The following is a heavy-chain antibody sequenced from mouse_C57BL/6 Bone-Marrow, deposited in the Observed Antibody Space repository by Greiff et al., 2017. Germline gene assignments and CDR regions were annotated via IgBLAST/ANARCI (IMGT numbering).Heavy chain of an antibody. V-gene: IGHV1-39*01. J-gene: IGHJ3*01. CDR1: GYSFTDYN. D-gene: IGHD1-1*01. CDR2: INPNYGTT. CDR3: ARWYGSSYVWFAY. Sequence: EVQLQQSGPELVKPGASVKISCKASGYSFTDYNMNWVKQSNGKSLEWIGVINPNYGTTSYNQKFKGKATLIVDQSSSTAYMQLNSLTSEASAVYYCARWYGSSYVWFAYWGQGTLVTVSA.